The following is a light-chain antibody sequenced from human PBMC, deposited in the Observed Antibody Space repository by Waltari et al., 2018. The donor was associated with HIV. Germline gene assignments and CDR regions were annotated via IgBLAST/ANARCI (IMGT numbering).Light chain of an antibody. V-gene: IGKV3-15*01. CDR1: QRVNTN. CDR3: QQYNNWLT. J-gene: IGKJ4*01. CDR2: DVS. Sequence: IVMTQSPATLSVSPGERATLSCRASQRVNTNLAWYQQKPGQAPRLLISDVSTRATGIPARFSGSGSGTEFTLTISSLQSEDFAIYYCQQYNNWLTFGGGTKVEIK.